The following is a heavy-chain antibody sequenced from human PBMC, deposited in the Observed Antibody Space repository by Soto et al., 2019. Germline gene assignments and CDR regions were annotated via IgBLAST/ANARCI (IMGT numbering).Heavy chain of an antibody. CDR1: GFTFSSYA. D-gene: IGHD6-6*01. V-gene: IGHV3-23*01. J-gene: IGHJ4*02. CDR2: ISGSGGST. CDR3: AKFRRLGSSTAGWFYFEY. Sequence: EVQLLESGGGLVQPGGSLRLSCAASGFTFSSYAMSWVRQAPGKGLEWVSAISGSGGSTYYADSVKGRFTISRDNSKNTRYLQINSLSAEDTAVYYCAKFRRLGSSTAGWFYFEYWGPGTLVTVSS.